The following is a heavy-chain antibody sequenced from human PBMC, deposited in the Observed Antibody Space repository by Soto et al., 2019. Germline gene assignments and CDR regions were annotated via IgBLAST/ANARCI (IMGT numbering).Heavy chain of an antibody. J-gene: IGHJ1*01. Sequence: EGQLVESGGGLTQPGGSLRLSCVASGFTVSRYWIHGVRQAPGKGLVWVAAIDSDGTNTPYADSVKSRFTVSRDEAKNTVYLQMNSLKDGDTAVYYCARGPCFDTRSYYICGLDYWGRGTLVTVS. CDR1: GFTVSRYW. D-gene: IGHD3-10*01. CDR2: IDSDGTNT. V-gene: IGHV3-74*01. CDR3: ARGPCFDTRSYYICGLDY.